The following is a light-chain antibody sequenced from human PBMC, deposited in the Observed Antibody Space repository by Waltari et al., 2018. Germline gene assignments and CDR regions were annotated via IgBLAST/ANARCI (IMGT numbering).Light chain of an antibody. CDR3: QQYYSTPPT. CDR1: QSVLNTSSNRNR. V-gene: IGKV4-1*01. CDR2: WAS. Sequence: DIVMTQSPDSLAVSLGERATINCKSNQSVLNTSSNRNRLAWFQQKPGQPPKVLIYWASTRESGVPDRFSGSGSGTDFTLTISSLQAEDVAGYYCQQYYSTPPTFGQGTKLEIK. J-gene: IGKJ2*01.